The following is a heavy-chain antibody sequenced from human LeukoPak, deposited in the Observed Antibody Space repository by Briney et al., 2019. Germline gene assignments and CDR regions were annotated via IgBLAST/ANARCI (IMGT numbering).Heavy chain of an antibody. CDR1: GSTFSNAW. V-gene: IGHV3-15*01. J-gene: IGHJ3*02. CDR2: IKSKTDGGTT. Sequence: GGSLRLSCAASGSTFSNAWMSWVRQAPGKGLEWVGRIKSKTDGGTTDYAAPVKGRFTISRDDSKNTLYLQMNSLKTEDTAVYYCTTARQSYGSGTDAFDIWGQGTMVTVSS. CDR3: TTARQSYGSGTDAFDI. D-gene: IGHD3-10*01.